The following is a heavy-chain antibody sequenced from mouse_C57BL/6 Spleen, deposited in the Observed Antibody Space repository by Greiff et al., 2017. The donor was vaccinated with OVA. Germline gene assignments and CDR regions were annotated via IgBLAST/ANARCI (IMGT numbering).Heavy chain of an antibody. CDR2: INPSNGGT. CDR1: GYTFTSYW. J-gene: IGHJ1*03. CDR3: ARPYYGSSYWYFDV. Sequence: QVQLQQPGTELVKPGASVKLSCKASGYTFTSYWMHWVKQRPGQGLEWIGNINPSNGGTNYIEKFKSKATLTVDKSSSTAYMQLSSLTSEDSAVYYCARPYYGSSYWYFDVWGTGTTVTVSS. D-gene: IGHD1-1*01. V-gene: IGHV1-53*01.